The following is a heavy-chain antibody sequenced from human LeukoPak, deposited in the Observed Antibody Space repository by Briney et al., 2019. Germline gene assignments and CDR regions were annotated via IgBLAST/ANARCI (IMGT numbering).Heavy chain of an antibody. Sequence: SETLSLTCTVSGGSISSGGYYWSWIRQPPGKGLEWIGYIYHSGSTYYNPSLKSRVTISVDRSKNQFSLKLSSVTAADTAVYYCARQEAGIVVVPAAIDYWGQGTLVTVSS. V-gene: IGHV4-30-2*01. CDR1: GGSISSGGYY. CDR3: ARQEAGIVVVPAAIDY. J-gene: IGHJ4*02. D-gene: IGHD2-2*01. CDR2: IYHSGST.